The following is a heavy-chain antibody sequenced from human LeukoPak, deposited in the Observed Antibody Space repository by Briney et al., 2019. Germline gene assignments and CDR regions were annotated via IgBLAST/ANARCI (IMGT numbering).Heavy chain of an antibody. CDR3: ARVYYYGSGNQGNDY. Sequence: GGSLRLSCAASGFTFSSYGMHWVRQAPGKGLEWVAFIRYDGSNKYYADSVKGRFTISRDNSKNTLYLQMNSLRAEDTAVYYCARVYYYGSGNQGNDYWGQGTLVTVSS. D-gene: IGHD3-10*01. CDR1: GFTFSSYG. V-gene: IGHV3-30*02. J-gene: IGHJ4*02. CDR2: IRYDGSNK.